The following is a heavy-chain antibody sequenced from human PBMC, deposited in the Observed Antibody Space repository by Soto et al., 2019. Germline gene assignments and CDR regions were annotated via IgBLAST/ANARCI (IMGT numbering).Heavy chain of an antibody. CDR1: GFTFSSYW. V-gene: IGHV3-7*01. D-gene: IGHD2-15*01. Sequence: GGSLRLSCAASGFTFSSYWMSWVRQAPGKGLEWVANIKQDGSEKYYVDSVKGRFTISRDNAKNSLYLQMNSLRAEDTAVYYCAGDSRSTLLKPKYYFDYWGQGTLVTVSS. CDR3: AGDSRSTLLKPKYYFDY. CDR2: IKQDGSEK. J-gene: IGHJ4*02.